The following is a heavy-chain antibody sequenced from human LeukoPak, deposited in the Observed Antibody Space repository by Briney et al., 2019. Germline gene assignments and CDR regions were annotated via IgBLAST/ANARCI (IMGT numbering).Heavy chain of an antibody. V-gene: IGHV1-8*01. J-gene: IGHJ4*02. CDR2: MNPNSGNT. Sequence: ASVKVSCKTSGYTFPSYDINWVRQATGQGLEWMGWMNPNSGNTGYTQKFQGRVTITRNTSITTAYMELSSLRSEDTAVYYCARGPKWTGSYYYFDYWGQGTLVTVS. D-gene: IGHD1-26*01. CDR3: ARGPKWTGSYYYFDY. CDR1: GYTFPSYD.